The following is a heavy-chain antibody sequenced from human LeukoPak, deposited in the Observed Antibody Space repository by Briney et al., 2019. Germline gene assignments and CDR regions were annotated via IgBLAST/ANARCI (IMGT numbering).Heavy chain of an antibody. Sequence: GGSLRLSCAASGFTVSSNYMSWVRQAPGKGLEWVSVIYSGGSTYYADSVKGRFTISRHNSKNTLYLQMNSLRAEDTAVYYCARVGQASPRDGYESFDYWGQGTLVTVSS. CDR2: IYSGGST. J-gene: IGHJ4*02. V-gene: IGHV3-53*04. CDR1: GFTVSSNY. D-gene: IGHD5-24*01. CDR3: ARVGQASPRDGYESFDY.